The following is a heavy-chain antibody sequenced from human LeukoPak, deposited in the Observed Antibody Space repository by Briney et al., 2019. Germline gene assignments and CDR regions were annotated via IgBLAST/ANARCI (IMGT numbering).Heavy chain of an antibody. CDR2: IKEDGGEK. Sequence: GGSLRLSCAASGFTFSRYWMSWVRQAPGKGLEWVANIKEDGGEKFHVDSVKGRFTISRDNAKKSLYLQMNSLRAEDTAVYFCARASAAAAAGTVIGWFDPWGQGTLVTVSS. J-gene: IGHJ5*02. CDR3: ARASAAAAAGTVIGWFDP. CDR1: GFTFSRYW. D-gene: IGHD6-13*01. V-gene: IGHV3-7*01.